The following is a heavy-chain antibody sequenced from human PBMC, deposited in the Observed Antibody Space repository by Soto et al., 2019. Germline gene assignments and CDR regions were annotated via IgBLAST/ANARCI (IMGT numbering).Heavy chain of an antibody. V-gene: IGHV4-39*01. Sequence: QLQMQESGPGLVKPSETLSLTCTVSGDSISSTSYYWGWIRQPPGKGLECIGSIYYSGSTYYNSSLKRRVTVSVDTSKNQFSLKLSSVTAADTAVYYCARGGYCSGGNCYHPFDYWGQGTLVTVSS. D-gene: IGHD2-15*01. CDR3: ARGGYCSGGNCYHPFDY. CDR1: GDSISSTSYY. J-gene: IGHJ4*02. CDR2: IYYSGST.